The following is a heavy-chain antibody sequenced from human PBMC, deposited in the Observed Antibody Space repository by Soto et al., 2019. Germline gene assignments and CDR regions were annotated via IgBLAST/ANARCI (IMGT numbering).Heavy chain of an antibody. D-gene: IGHD5-18*01. V-gene: IGHV3-43*01. J-gene: IGHJ6*02. CDR3: AKDIWPRGYSYGSDYYGMDV. Sequence: PGGSLRLSCAASGFTFDDYTIHWVRQAPGKGLEWVSLISWDGGSTYYADSVKGRFTISRDNSKNSLYLQMNSLRTEDTALYYCAKDIWPRGYSYGSDYYGMDVWGQGTTVTVSS. CDR2: ISWDGGST. CDR1: GFTFDDYT.